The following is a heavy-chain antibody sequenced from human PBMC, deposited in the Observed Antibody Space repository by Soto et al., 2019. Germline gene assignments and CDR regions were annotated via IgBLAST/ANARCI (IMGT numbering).Heavy chain of an antibody. Sequence: SETLSLTCTVSGGSISSSSYYWGWIRQPPGKGLEWIGSIYYSGSTYYNPSLKGRVTISVDTSKNQFSLKLSSVTAADTAVYYCARHRPSGPAENGFDPWGQGTLVTVSS. CDR1: GGSISSSSYY. D-gene: IGHD6-6*01. J-gene: IGHJ5*02. CDR2: IYYSGST. V-gene: IGHV4-39*01. CDR3: ARHRPSGPAENGFDP.